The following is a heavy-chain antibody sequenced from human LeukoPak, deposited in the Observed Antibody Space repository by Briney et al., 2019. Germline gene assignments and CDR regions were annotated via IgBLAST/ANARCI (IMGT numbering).Heavy chain of an antibody. V-gene: IGHV3-48*03. CDR1: GFAFRSCE. Sequence: GGSLRLSCAASGFAFRSCEMNWVRQAPGKGLEWVSSISSSGSTIYYTDSVKGRFTISRDNAKNSLYLQMDSLRAEDTAVYYCARAESGSFFWGQGALVTVSS. J-gene: IGHJ4*02. CDR3: ARAESGSFF. D-gene: IGHD1-26*01. CDR2: ISSSGSTI.